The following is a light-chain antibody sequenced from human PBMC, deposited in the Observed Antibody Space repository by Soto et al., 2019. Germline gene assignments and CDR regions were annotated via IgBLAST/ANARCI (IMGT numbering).Light chain of an antibody. CDR2: GAS. J-gene: IGKJ2*01. Sequence: EIVMTQSPATLSVSPGERATLSCRASQSVSSNLAWYQQKPGQTPRPLIYGASTRATGIPARFSGSGSGTEFTLTISSLQSEDFAVYYCQQHNNWPYTFGQGTKLEIK. CDR1: QSVSSN. V-gene: IGKV3-15*01. CDR3: QQHNNWPYT.